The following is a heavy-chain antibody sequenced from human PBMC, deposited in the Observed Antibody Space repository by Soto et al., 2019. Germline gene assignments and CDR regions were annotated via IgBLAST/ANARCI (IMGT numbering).Heavy chain of an antibody. CDR2: INHSGST. J-gene: IGHJ6*02. Sequence: SETLSLTCAVYGGSFSCYYWSWIRQPPGKGLEWIGEINHSGSTNYNPSLKSRVTISVDTPKNQFSLKLSSVTAADTAVYYCARGPFGYYDSSGYSRAFYYYYGMDVWGQGTTVTVSS. D-gene: IGHD3-22*01. CDR3: ARGPFGYYDSSGYSRAFYYYYGMDV. V-gene: IGHV4-34*01. CDR1: GGSFSCYY.